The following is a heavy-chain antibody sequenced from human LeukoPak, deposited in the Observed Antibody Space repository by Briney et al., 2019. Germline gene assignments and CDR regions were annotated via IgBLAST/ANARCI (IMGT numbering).Heavy chain of an antibody. D-gene: IGHD3-10*01. CDR2: ITYDGYYK. CDR3: ARDLSPVVRASPMGY. Sequence: GGSLRLSCAASGLTFKSFGMHWVRQAPGKGLEWMALITYDGYYKYYSDSVKGRFTISSDTSKNTLYLQMNSLRAEDTAVYYCARDLSPVVRASPMGYWGQGTLVTVSS. J-gene: IGHJ4*02. V-gene: IGHV3-30*03. CDR1: GLTFKSFG.